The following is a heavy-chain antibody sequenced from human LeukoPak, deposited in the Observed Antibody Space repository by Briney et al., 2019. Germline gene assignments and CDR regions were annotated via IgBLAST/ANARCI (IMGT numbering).Heavy chain of an antibody. D-gene: IGHD4-23*01. CDR3: ARYDYGGGYDAFDI. J-gene: IGHJ3*02. V-gene: IGHV4-31*03. CDR2: IYYSGST. Sequence: PSETLSLTCTVSGSSISSGGYYWSWIRQHPGKGLEWIGYIYYSGSTYYNPSLKSRVTISVDTSKNQFSLKLSSVTAADTAVYYCARYDYGGGYDAFDIWGQGTMVTVSS. CDR1: GSSISSGGYY.